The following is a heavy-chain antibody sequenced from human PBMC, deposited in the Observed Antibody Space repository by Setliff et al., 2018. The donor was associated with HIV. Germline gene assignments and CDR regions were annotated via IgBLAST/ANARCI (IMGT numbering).Heavy chain of an antibody. J-gene: IGHJ4*02. CDR1: GFSFSSYG. Sequence: PGGSLRLSCAASGFSFSSYGMNWVRQAPGKGLEWVSGISGSGSVIFYADSVKGRFTISRDNAKNSLYLQMNSLRAEDTAVYFCARGSFDPYNGSFQHFDYWGQGTLVTVSS. CDR3: ARGSFDPYNGSFQHFDY. V-gene: IGHV3-21*04. CDR2: ISGSGSVI. D-gene: IGHD1-26*01.